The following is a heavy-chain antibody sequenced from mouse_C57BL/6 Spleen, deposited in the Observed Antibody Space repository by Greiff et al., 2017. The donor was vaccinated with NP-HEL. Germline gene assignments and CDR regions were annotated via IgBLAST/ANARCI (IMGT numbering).Heavy chain of an antibody. CDR3: ASGGYYGVYYAMDY. V-gene: IGHV5-17*01. CDR2: ISSGSSTI. D-gene: IGHD1-1*01. J-gene: IGHJ4*01. Sequence: EVQLVESGGGLVKPGGSLKLSCAASGFTFSDYGMHWVRQAPEKGLEWVAYISSGSSTIYYADTVKGRFTISRDNAKNTLFLQMTSLRSEDTAMYYCASGGYYGVYYAMDYWGQGTSVTVSS. CDR1: GFTFSDYG.